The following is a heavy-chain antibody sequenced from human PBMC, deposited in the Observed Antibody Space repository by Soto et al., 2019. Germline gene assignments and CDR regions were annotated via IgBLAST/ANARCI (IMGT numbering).Heavy chain of an antibody. J-gene: IGHJ5*02. V-gene: IGHV5-51*01. D-gene: IGHD4-17*01. CDR1: GYNFATYW. CDR3: ARHGFYGDYASNYFDP. CDR2: IYPGDSDS. Sequence: PXESLKISREGFGYNFATYWIAWVGQMPGKGLEYMGIIYPGDSDSRYSPSFQGQVTFSADKSISTAYMQWSSLKASDTAMYYCARHGFYGDYASNYFDPWGQGTLVTVSS.